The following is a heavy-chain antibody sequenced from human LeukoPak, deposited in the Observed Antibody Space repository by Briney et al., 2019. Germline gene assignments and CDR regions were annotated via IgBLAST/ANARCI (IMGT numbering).Heavy chain of an antibody. CDR2: INHSGST. J-gene: IGHJ3*02. CDR3: ARGYDSSGYYSTLRAFDI. V-gene: IGHV4-34*01. CDR1: GGSFSGYY. D-gene: IGHD3-22*01. Sequence: ASETLSLTCAVYGGSFSGYYWSWIRQPPGKGLEWIGEINHSGSTNYNPSLKSRVTISVDTSKNQFSLKLSSVTAADTAVYYCARGYDSSGYYSTLRAFDIWGQGTMVTVSS.